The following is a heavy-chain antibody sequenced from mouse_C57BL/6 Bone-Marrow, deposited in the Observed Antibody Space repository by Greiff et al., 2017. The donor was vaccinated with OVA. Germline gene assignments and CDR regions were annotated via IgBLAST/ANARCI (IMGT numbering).Heavy chain of an antibody. CDR2: IDPSDSYT. CDR1: GYTYTSYW. CDR3: ASITAVVGAMDY. J-gene: IGHJ4*01. D-gene: IGHD1-1*01. V-gene: IGHV1-50*01. Sequence: QVQLQQSGAELVKPGASVKLSCKASGYTYTSYWMQWVKQRPGQGLEWIGEIDPSDSYTNYNQKFKGKATLTVDTSSSTAYMQLSSLTSEDSAVYYCASITAVVGAMDYWGQGTSVTVSS.